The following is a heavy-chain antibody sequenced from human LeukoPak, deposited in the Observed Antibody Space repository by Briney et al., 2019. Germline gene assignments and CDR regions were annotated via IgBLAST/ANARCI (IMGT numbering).Heavy chain of an antibody. CDR3: ARGSPYCSSTSCSYSYYYYYMDV. CDR2: INPNSGDT. Sequence: ASVKVSCKASGYTFTGYYMHWVRQAPGQGLEWMGWINPNSGDTNYSQKFQGRVSMTRDTSINTAYMELSRLTSDDTAVYYCARGSPYCSSTSCSYSYYYYYMDVWGKGTTVTVSS. CDR1: GYTFTGYY. V-gene: IGHV1-2*02. D-gene: IGHD2-2*01. J-gene: IGHJ6*03.